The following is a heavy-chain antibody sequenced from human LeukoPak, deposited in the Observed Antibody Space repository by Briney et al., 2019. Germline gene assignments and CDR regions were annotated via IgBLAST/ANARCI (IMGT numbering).Heavy chain of an antibody. CDR2: IKQDGTEK. CDR3: ATYRQVLLPFES. J-gene: IGHJ4*02. V-gene: IGHV3-7*03. D-gene: IGHD5-18*01. CDR1: GFTFTTYW. Sequence: PGGSLRLSCAASGFTFTTYWMSWVRQAPGKGLEWVANIKQDGTEKYYVDSVKGRFTISRDNSKSILSLQMNSLRAEDTAIYYCATYRQVLLPFESWGQGTLVTVSS.